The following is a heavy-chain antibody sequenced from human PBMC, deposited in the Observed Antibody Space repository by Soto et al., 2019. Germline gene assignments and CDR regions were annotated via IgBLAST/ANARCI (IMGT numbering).Heavy chain of an antibody. CDR3: ARHVGCSSTSCRDAFDI. J-gene: IGHJ3*02. CDR1: GGSISSYY. CDR2: IYYSGST. D-gene: IGHD2-2*01. Sequence: SETLSLTCAVSGGSISSYYWSWIRQPPGKGLEWIGYIYYSGSTNYNPSLKSRVTISVDTSKNQFSLKLSSVTAADTAVYYCARHVGCSSTSCRDAFDIWGQGTMVTVSS. V-gene: IGHV4-59*08.